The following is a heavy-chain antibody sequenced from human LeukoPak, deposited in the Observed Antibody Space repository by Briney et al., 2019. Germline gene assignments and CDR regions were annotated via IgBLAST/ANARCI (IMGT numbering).Heavy chain of an antibody. CDR1: GFTFDDYA. CDR2: ISGSGGKT. J-gene: IGHJ4*02. D-gene: IGHD1/OR15-1a*01. V-gene: IGHV3-23*01. CDR3: AKDLEQPFDY. Sequence: PGQSLRLSCAASGFTFDDYAMHWVRQAPGKGLEWVSAISGSGGKTYYADSVKGRFTISRDNSKNTLYLQMNSLRAEDTAVYYCAKDLEQPFDYWGQGTLVTVSS.